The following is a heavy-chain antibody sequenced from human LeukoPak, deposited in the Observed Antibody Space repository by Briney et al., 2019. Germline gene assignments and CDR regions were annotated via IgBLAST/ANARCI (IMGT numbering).Heavy chain of an antibody. V-gene: IGHV3-11*04. J-gene: IGHJ4*02. CDR2: ISSSGSTI. CDR3: ARTATFFIAVARFDY. CDR1: GFTFSDYY. Sequence: PGGSLRLSCAASGFTFSDYYMSWIRQAPGKGLEWVSYISSSGSTIYYADSVKGRFTISRDNSKNTLYLQMNSLRAEDTAVYYCARTATFFIAVARFDYWGQGTLVTVSS. D-gene: IGHD6-19*01.